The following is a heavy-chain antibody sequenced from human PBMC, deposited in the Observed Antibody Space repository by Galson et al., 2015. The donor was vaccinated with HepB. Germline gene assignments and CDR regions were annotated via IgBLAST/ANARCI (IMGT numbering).Heavy chain of an antibody. J-gene: IGHJ4*02. Sequence: LSLTCAVSGGSISSGGYYWSWIRQPPGKGLEWIGYIYCSGSTYYNPSLKSRVTISVDTSKNQFSLKLSSVTAADTAVYYCARGLNSYGFDYWGQGTLVTVSS. CDR2: IYCSGST. CDR3: ARGLNSYGFDY. CDR1: GGSISSGGYY. D-gene: IGHD5-18*01. V-gene: IGHV4-30-4*01.